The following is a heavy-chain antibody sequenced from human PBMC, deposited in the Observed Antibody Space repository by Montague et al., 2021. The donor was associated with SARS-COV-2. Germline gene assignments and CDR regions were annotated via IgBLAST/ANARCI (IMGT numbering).Heavy chain of an antibody. D-gene: IGHD4-17*01. CDR2: FIMVGGT. J-gene: IGHJ4*02. CDR1: GGSVSRISSH. V-gene: IGHV4-39*01. CDR3: ARLYGSSFDY. Sequence: SETLSLTCTVSGGSVSRISSHWGWIRQPPGKGLNTFGSFIMVGGTRSTRSLKSRVTISVDTSNDQFSLKMNSVTAADTAVYFCARLYGSSFDYWGQGTLVTVSS.